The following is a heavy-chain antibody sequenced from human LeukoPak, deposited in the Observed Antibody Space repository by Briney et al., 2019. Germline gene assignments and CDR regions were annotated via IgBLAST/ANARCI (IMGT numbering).Heavy chain of an antibody. CDR3: TRLTDIVVVPTTS. Sequence: PGGSLRLLCAASGLTLSDSDIHWVRHASGKGREWVGRIRSKVNNYATVYAASVKGRFTISRDDSKNTAYLQMNTLQTDDTAVYYCTRLTDIVVVPTTSWGQGTLVTVST. CDR1: GLTLSDSD. CDR2: IRSKVNNYAT. J-gene: IGHJ5*02. V-gene: IGHV3-73*01. D-gene: IGHD2-2*01.